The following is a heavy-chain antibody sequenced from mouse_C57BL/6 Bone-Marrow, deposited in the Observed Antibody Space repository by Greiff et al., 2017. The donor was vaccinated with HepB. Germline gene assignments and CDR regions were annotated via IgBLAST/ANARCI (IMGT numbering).Heavy chain of an antibody. J-gene: IGHJ2*01. Sequence: EVQLQQSGPVLVKPGASVKMSCKASGYTFTDYYMNWVKQSHGKSLEWIGVINPYNGGTSYNQKFKGKATLTVDKSSSTAYMELNSLTSEDSAVYYCARGGYYGSGPVRWGQGTTLTVSS. V-gene: IGHV1-19*01. D-gene: IGHD1-1*01. CDR2: INPYNGGT. CDR1: GYTFTDYY. CDR3: ARGGYYGSGPVR.